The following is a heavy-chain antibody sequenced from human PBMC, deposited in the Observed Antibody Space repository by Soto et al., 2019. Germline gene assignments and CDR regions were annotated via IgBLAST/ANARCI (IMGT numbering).Heavy chain of an antibody. Sequence: QVQLVESGGGVVQPGGSLRLSCAASGFSFNTYVVHWVRQVPGKGLEWVAVMSAGGGVKYYADSVKGRFTISRDNSKNTLYLQLNSLRTEDTAIYYCARDPVFGKPDYFDYWGQGTLVTVSS. V-gene: IGHV3-30-3*01. D-gene: IGHD2-8*01. J-gene: IGHJ4*02. CDR1: GFSFNTYV. CDR3: ARDPVFGKPDYFDY. CDR2: MSAGGGVK.